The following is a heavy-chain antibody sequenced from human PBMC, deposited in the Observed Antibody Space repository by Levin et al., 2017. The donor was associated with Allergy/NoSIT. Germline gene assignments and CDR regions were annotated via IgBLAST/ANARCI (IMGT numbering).Heavy chain of an antibody. CDR3: AKGGGGSGWSTYFDY. J-gene: IGHJ4*02. Sequence: PGGSLRLSCAASGFTFSSYAMSWVRQAPGKGLEWVSAISGSGGSTYYTDSVKGRFTISRDNSKNTLYLQMNSLRAEDTAVYYCAKGGGGSGWSTYFDYWGQGTLVTVSS. CDR1: GFTFSSYA. V-gene: IGHV3-23*01. CDR2: ISGSGGST. D-gene: IGHD6-19*01.